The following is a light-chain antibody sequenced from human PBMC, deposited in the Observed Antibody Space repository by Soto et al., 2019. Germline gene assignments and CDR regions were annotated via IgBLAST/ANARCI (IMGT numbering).Light chain of an antibody. CDR2: KVS. CDR3: MQCTHWPYT. V-gene: IGKV2-30*01. CDR1: QSLVSSDGNTY. Sequence: DVVMTQSPLSLPVTLGQPASISCRSSQSLVSSDGNTYLNWFQQRPGQSPGRLIYKVSNRDSGVPDRFSGSGSGTDFTLEISRVEAEDVGVYYCMQCTHWPYTFGQGTKLEIK. J-gene: IGKJ2*01.